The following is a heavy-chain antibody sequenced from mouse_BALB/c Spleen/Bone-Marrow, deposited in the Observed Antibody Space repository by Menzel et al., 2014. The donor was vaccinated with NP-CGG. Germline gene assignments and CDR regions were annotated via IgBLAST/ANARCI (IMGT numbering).Heavy chain of an antibody. J-gene: IGHJ4*01. V-gene: IGHV1S41*01. CDR2: IAPGTGTT. D-gene: IGHD2-3*01. Sequence: DLVKPGASVKLSCKASGYTFTNFWINWIKQRPGQGLEWIGRIAPGTGTTYYNEMFKGKATLTVDTSSSTAYIQRSSLSSEDSAVYFCARYDYVMDYWGQGTAVTVSS. CDR3: ARYDYVMDY. CDR1: GYTFTNFW.